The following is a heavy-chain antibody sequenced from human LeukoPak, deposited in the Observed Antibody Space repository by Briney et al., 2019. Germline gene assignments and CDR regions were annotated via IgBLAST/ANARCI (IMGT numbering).Heavy chain of an antibody. CDR1: GFTLSTYA. D-gene: IGHD3-10*01. CDR2: TSSSDAGT. V-gene: IGHV3-23*01. Sequence: YPGGSLRLSCAASGFTLSTYAMSWVRQTPGKFREWVAATSSSDAGTYHADSVRGRFTISRDNSKNTLYLQMTSLRAEDTALYYCAKVYAPFGELEGEGFDYWGQGTLVTVSS. J-gene: IGHJ4*02. CDR3: AKVYAPFGELEGEGFDY.